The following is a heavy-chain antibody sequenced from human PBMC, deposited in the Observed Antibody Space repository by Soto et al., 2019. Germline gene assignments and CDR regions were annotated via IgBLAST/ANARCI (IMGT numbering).Heavy chain of an antibody. CDR1: GYTFTSYY. CDR2: ISASNGNT. Sequence: ASVKVSCKASGYTFTSYYMHWVRQAPGQGLEWMGMISASNGNTNYAQKLQGRVTMTTDTSTSTAYMELRSLRSDDTAVYYCARDRNWDYGGDAFDIWGQGTMVTVSS. V-gene: IGHV1-18*04. D-gene: IGHD4-17*01. J-gene: IGHJ3*02. CDR3: ARDRNWDYGGDAFDI.